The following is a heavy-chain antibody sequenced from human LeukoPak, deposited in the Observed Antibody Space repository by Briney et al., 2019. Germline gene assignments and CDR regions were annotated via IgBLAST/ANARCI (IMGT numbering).Heavy chain of an antibody. V-gene: IGHV3-23*01. CDR2: TEGDRYGA. CDR3: AKDRGNYSPVRFDP. Sequence: PGGSLRLSCAASGFTFSDYAMSWVRQAPGKRLEWVSTTEGDRYGAHYADSVKGRFSISRDNSKNTLYLEMNSLRAEDTAVYYCAKDRGNYSPVRFDPWGQGTLVTVSS. CDR1: GFTFSDYA. D-gene: IGHD3-16*01. J-gene: IGHJ5*02.